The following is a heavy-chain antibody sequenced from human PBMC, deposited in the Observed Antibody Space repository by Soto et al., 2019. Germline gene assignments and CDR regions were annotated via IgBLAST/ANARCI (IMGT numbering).Heavy chain of an antibody. Sequence: QVQLVQSGAEVEKPGASVKVSCKTSGYTFTSYYMHWVRQAPGQGLEWMGMLSPNGISTTYAQKFQDRVTLTRDTATSTLYMELSSLTSEDTAVYYCGRGQYYSDTTGYYYIPYWGQGPLVTVSS. CDR3: GRGQYYSDTTGYYYIPY. J-gene: IGHJ4*02. D-gene: IGHD3-22*01. V-gene: IGHV1-46*03. CDR2: LSPNGIST. CDR1: GYTFTSYY.